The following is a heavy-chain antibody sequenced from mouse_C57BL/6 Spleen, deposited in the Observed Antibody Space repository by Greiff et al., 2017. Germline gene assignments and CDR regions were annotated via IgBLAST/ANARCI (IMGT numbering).Heavy chain of an antibody. Sequence: EVHLVESGPGLVKPSQSLSLTCSVTGYSITSGYYWNWIRQFPGNKLEWMGYISYDGSNNYNPSLKNRISITRDTSKNQFFLKLNSVTTEDTATYYCASGDRLAYWGQGTLVTVSA. J-gene: IGHJ3*01. CDR1: GYSITSGYY. CDR2: ISYDGSN. D-gene: IGHD3-3*01. V-gene: IGHV3-6*01. CDR3: ASGDRLAY.